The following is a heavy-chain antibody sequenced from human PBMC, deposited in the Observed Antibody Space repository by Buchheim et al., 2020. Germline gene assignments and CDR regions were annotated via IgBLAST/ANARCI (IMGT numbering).Heavy chain of an antibody. V-gene: IGHV4-61*02. CDR2: IYTSGST. D-gene: IGHD6-19*01. CDR3: ARGLAVAGNFIWFDP. CDR1: GGSISSGSYY. J-gene: IGHJ5*02. Sequence: QVQLQESGPGLVKPSQTLSLTCTVSGGSISSGSYYWSWIRQPAGKGLEWIGRIYTSGSTNYNSSLKSRVTISVDTSKNQFSLKLSSVTAADTAVYYCARGLAVAGNFIWFDPWGQGTL.